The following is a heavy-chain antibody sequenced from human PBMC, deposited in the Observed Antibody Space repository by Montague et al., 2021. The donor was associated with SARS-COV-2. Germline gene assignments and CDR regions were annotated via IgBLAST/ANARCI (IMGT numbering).Heavy chain of an antibody. CDR2: ISGSSSYT. D-gene: IGHD2-8*01. J-gene: IGHJ4*02. Sequence: SLRLSCAASGFSFSDPYMSWIRQAPGKGLEWVSYISGSSSYTNYAVSVKGRFTISRDNAKNSLYPQMNSLRAEDTAVYYCARDQYCTKGVCYSRGFDYWGQGTLVTVSS. CDR1: GFSFSDPY. CDR3: ARDQYCTKGVCYSRGFDY. V-gene: IGHV3-11*05.